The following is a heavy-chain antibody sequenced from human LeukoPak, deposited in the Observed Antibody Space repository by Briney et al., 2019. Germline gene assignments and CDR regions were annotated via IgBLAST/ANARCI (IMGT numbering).Heavy chain of an antibody. CDR3: ASGHYDSSGYYYPFDY. J-gene: IGHJ4*02. CDR1: GGSIRSSSYY. V-gene: IGHV4-39*01. D-gene: IGHD3-22*01. Sequence: PSETLSLTCTVSGGSIRSSSYYWGGIRQPPGEGLEWIGSIYYSGSTYYNPSLKSRVTISVDTSKNQVSLRLSSVTAADTAVYYCASGHYDSSGYYYPFDYWGQGTLVTVSS. CDR2: IYYSGST.